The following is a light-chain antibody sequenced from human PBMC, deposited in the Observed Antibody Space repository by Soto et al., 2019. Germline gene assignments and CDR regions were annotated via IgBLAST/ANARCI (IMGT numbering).Light chain of an antibody. J-gene: IGKJ4*01. Sequence: DIQMTQSPSSLSASVGDRVTITCRASQGIKNDLTWYQQKLGKAPKRLITAASSLQSGVPSRFSGRGSGTELTLTISCLEPEELATDYWVQHYSDPFTFGGGTKVE. CDR2: AAS. CDR3: VQHYSDPFT. CDR1: QGIKND. V-gene: IGKV1-17*01.